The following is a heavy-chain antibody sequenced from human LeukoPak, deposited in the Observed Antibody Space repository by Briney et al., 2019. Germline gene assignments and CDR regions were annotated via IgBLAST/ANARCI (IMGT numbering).Heavy chain of an antibody. CDR2: INHSGST. CDR3: ARAGLAVADY. V-gene: IGHV4-34*01. CDR1: GGSFSGYY. Sequence: SETLSLTCAVYGGSFSGYYWSWIRQPPGKGLEWIGEINHSGSTNYNPFLKSRVTISVDTSKNQFSLKLSSVTAADTAVYYCARAGLAVADYWGQGTLVTVSS. D-gene: IGHD6-19*01. J-gene: IGHJ4*02.